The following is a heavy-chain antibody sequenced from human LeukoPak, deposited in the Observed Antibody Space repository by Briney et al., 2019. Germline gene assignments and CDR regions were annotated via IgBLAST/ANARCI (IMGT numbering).Heavy chain of an antibody. Sequence: SETLSLTCTVSGYSISSGYYWGWIRQPPGKGLEWIGSIYHSGSTYYNPSLKSRVTISVDTSKNQFSLKLSSVTAADTAVYYCARMSSGYHGWFDPWGQGTLVTVSS. V-gene: IGHV4-38-2*02. CDR2: IYHSGST. D-gene: IGHD3-22*01. CDR1: GYSISSGYY. CDR3: ARMSSGYHGWFDP. J-gene: IGHJ5*02.